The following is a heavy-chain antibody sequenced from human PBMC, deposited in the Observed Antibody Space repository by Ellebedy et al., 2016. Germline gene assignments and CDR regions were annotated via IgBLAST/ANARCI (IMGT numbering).Heavy chain of an antibody. CDR1: GYTFTSYY. Sequence: ASVKVSCKASGYTFTSYYMHWVRQAPGRGLEWMGWINPNSGGTTYAQKFQGRVTMTRDTSISTAYMELSRLRSDDTAVYYCARGLAVAGTSHYWGQGTLVTVSS. J-gene: IGHJ4*02. V-gene: IGHV1-2*02. CDR2: INPNSGGT. D-gene: IGHD6-19*01. CDR3: ARGLAVAGTSHY.